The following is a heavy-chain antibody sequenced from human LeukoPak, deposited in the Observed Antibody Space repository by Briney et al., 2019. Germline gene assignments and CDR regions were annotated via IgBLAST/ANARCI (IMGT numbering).Heavy chain of an antibody. Sequence: SETLSLTCAVYGGSFSGYYWSWIRQPPGKGLEWIGEINHSGSTNYNPSLKSRVTISVDTSKNQFSLKLSSVTAADTAVYYCARRGRATVTSGYYYYYYMDVWGKGTTVTISS. CDR2: INHSGST. J-gene: IGHJ6*03. D-gene: IGHD4-17*01. V-gene: IGHV4-34*01. CDR1: GGSFSGYY. CDR3: ARRGRATVTSGYYYYYYMDV.